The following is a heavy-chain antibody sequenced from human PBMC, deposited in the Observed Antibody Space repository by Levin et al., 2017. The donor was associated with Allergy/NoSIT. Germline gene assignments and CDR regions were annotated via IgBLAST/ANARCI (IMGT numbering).Heavy chain of an antibody. CDR1: GYTFTSYD. CDR3: ARELLVIPPYYYYGMDV. J-gene: IGHJ6*02. Sequence: ASVKVSCKASGYTFTSYDINWVRQATGQGLEWMGWMNPNSGNTGYAQKFQGRVTMTRNTSISTAYMELSSLRSEDTAVYYCARELLVIPPYYYYGMDVWGQGTTVTVSS. CDR2: MNPNSGNT. D-gene: IGHD3-9*01. V-gene: IGHV1-8*01.